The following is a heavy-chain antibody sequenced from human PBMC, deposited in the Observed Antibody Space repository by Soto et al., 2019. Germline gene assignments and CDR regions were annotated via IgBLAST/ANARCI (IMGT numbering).Heavy chain of an antibody. CDR2: INHSGST. Sequence: QVQLQQWGAGLLKPSETLSLTCAVYGGSFSGYYWSWIRQPPGKGLEWIGEINHSGSTNYNPSLKSRVTISVDTSKNQFSLKLSSVTAADTAVYYCARGQLLSPYYYYYYGMDVWGQGTTVTVSS. CDR1: GGSFSGYY. CDR3: ARGQLLSPYYYYYYGMDV. D-gene: IGHD2-2*01. V-gene: IGHV4-34*01. J-gene: IGHJ6*02.